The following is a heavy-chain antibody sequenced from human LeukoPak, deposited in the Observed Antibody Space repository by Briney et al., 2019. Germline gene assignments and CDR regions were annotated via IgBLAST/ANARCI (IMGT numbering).Heavy chain of an antibody. V-gene: IGHV1-24*01. D-gene: IGHD1-26*01. CDR2: FDPEDGET. J-gene: IGHJ4*02. Sequence: VSVKVSCKVSGYTLTELSMHWVRQAPGKGLEWMGGFDPEDGETIYAQKSQGRVTMTEDTSTDTAYMELSSLRSEDTAVYYCATDFGYSAGYWGQGTLVTVSS. CDR3: ATDFGYSAGY. CDR1: GYTLTELS.